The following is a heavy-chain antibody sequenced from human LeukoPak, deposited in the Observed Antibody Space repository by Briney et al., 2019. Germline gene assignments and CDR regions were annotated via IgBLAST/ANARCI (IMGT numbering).Heavy chain of an antibody. CDR2: ISAYNGNT. Sequence: ASVKVSCKASGYTFTSYGISWVRQAPGQGLEWMGWISAYNGNTNYAQKLQGRVTMTTDTSTSTAYMELRSLRSDDTAVYYCARENSGYDFYYYYYYMDVWGKGTTVTVSS. CDR1: GYTFTSYG. V-gene: IGHV1-18*01. J-gene: IGHJ6*03. D-gene: IGHD5-12*01. CDR3: ARENSGYDFYYYYYYMDV.